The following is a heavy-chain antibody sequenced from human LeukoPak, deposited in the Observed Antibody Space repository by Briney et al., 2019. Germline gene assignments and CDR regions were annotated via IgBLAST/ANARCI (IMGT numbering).Heavy chain of an antibody. Sequence: PGGSLRLACAASGFTFVDFGISWVRQVAGKGVEWVSGINWNGGRNSYADSVKGRCTISRDNANNSPYLQKNSRRTEDTALYYCASTRELLPARFDYWGQGTLVTVSS. CDR2: INWNGGRN. CDR3: ASTRELLPARFDY. V-gene: IGHV3-20*04. J-gene: IGHJ4*02. CDR1: GFTFVDFG. D-gene: IGHD1-26*01.